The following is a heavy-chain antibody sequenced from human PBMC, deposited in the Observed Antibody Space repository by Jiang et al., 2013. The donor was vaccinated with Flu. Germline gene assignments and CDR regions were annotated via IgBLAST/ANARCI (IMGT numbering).Heavy chain of an antibody. Sequence: GLVKPSETLSLTCTVSGDSISTTTYYWGWIRQPPGKGLEWIGSVYYSGTTFYNPSLKSRITISVDTSKNQFSLRLRSVTAADTAVYYCARHYDILTGRELDFDSWGQGTLVTVSS. CDR3: ARHYDILTGRELDFDS. CDR1: GDSISTTTYY. D-gene: IGHD3-9*01. J-gene: IGHJ4*02. V-gene: IGHV4-39*01. CDR2: VYYSGTT.